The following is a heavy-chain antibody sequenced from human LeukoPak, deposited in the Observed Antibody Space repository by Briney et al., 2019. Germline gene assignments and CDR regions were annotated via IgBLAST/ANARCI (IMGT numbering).Heavy chain of an antibody. CDR3: ATWAFYHDLDV. D-gene: IGHD1-26*01. CDR1: GMNFERYA. V-gene: IGHV3-43*02. Sequence: GGSLRLSCAASGMNFERYAMHWVRQRPGKGLEWVGVISADGTADHADAVKGRFTVSRDNSKDSLSLQMSSPRDEDTALYYCATWAFYHDLDVWGQGTTVIVSS. J-gene: IGHJ6*02. CDR2: ISADGTA.